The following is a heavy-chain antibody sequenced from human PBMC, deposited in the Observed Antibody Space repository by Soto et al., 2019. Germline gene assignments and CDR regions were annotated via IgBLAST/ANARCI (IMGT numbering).Heavy chain of an antibody. CDR2: ISSLSSPR. Sequence: GALRFSCAASGFTFGGYSMNWVRQAPGKGLEWVSYISSLSSPRYYAESVEGRLIISRDNAKNSLYLKMNSLRDEDTVVYYCAKGLYSSGWYLNIDYWVQGTL. CDR3: AKGLYSSGWYLNIDY. V-gene: IGHV3-48*02. CDR1: GFTFGGYS. J-gene: IGHJ4*02. D-gene: IGHD6-19*01.